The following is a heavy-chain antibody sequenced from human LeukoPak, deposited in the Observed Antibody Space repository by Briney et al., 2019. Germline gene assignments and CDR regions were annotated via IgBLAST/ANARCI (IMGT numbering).Heavy chain of an antibody. J-gene: IGHJ4*02. CDR1: GGSFSGYY. V-gene: IGHV4-31*11. CDR2: IYYSGST. Sequence: SETLSLTCAVYGGSFSGYYWSWIRQHPGKGLEWIGYIYYSGSTYYNPSLKSRVTISVDTSKNQFSLKLSSVTAADTAVYYCARAGGFFSPFGYWGQGTLVTVSS. CDR3: ARAGGFFSPFGY. D-gene: IGHD3-3*01.